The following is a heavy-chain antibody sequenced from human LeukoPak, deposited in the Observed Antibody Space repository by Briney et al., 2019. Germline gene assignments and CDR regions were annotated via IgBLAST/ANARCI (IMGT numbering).Heavy chain of an antibody. CDR2: ISGSGGNI. CDR3: AKRDY. Sequence: PGGSLRLSCAASGFTFSSYAMNWVRQAPGKGLEWVSAISGSGGNIYYAASVKGRLTISRDNSKNTLYLHINSLRAEDTAVYYCAKRDYWGQGTLVTVSS. J-gene: IGHJ4*02. CDR1: GFTFSSYA. V-gene: IGHV3-23*01.